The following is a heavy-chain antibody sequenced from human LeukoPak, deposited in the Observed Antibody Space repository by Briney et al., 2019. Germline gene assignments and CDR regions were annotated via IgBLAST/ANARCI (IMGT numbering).Heavy chain of an antibody. CDR1: GYSMSSTFS. V-gene: IGHV4-38-2*02. J-gene: IGHJ4*02. D-gene: IGHD2-21*01. CDR2: IYNSGST. CDR3: ARDRDLRWFYY. Sequence: PSETLSLTCTVSGYSMSSTFSWGWIRQPPGKGLEWIGSIYNSGSTYYNPSLKIRVTMSVDTSKNQFSLKLNSVTAADTAVYYCARDRDLRWFYYWGQGTLVTVSS.